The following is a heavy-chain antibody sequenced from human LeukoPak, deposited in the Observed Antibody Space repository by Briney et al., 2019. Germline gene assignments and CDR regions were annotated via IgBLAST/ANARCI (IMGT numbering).Heavy chain of an antibody. D-gene: IGHD1-1*01. J-gene: IGHJ4*02. CDR2: INHSGST. CDR3: ARERDGNFDY. CDR1: GGSFSGYY. V-gene: IGHV4-34*01. Sequence: PSETLSLTCAVCGGSFSGYYWSWIRQPPGKGLEWIGEINHSGSTNYNPSLKSRVTISVDTSKNQFSLKLSSVTAADTAVYYCARERDGNFDYWGQGTLVTVSS.